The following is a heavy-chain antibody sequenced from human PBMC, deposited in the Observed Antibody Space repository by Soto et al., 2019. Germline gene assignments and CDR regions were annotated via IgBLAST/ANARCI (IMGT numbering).Heavy chain of an antibody. CDR3: ARAPEQWLAPYYFDY. J-gene: IGHJ4*02. CDR1: GGTFSSYA. D-gene: IGHD6-19*01. V-gene: IGHV1-69*13. CDR2: IIPIFGTA. Sequence: SVQVSCKASGGTFSSYAISWVRQAPGQGLEWMGGIIPIFGTANYAQKFQGRVTITADESTSTAYMELSSLRSEDPAVYYCARAPEQWLAPYYFDYWGQGTLVTVSS.